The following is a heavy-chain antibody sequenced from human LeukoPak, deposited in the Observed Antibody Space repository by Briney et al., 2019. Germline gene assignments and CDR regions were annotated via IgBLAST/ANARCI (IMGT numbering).Heavy chain of an antibody. V-gene: IGHV4-38-2*02. J-gene: IGHJ5*02. D-gene: IGHD5-18*01. CDR3: ASDVDTAMYNWFDP. CDR2: ISHSGST. CDR1: GYSISSGFY. Sequence: SETLSLTCTVSGYSISSGFYWGWIRQPPGKGLEWIGSISHSGSTYYNLSLKSRVTISVDTSKNQFSLKLSSVTAADTAVYYCASDVDTAMYNWFDPWGQGTLVTVSS.